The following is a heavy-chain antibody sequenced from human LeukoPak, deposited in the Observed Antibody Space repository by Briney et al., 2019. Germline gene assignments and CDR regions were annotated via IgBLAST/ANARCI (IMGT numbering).Heavy chain of an antibody. D-gene: IGHD1-26*01. CDR3: ARIGTHVGQTDY. V-gene: IGHV3-48*02. CDR2: ISSSGHMI. Sequence: GGSLRLSCAASGFTFSSYWMSWVRQAPGKGLEWLSYISSSGHMIYYADSVKGRFTVSRDNAKNSLYLQMNPLRHDDTAVYYCARIGTHVGQTDYWGQGTLVIVSS. CDR1: GFTFSSYW. J-gene: IGHJ4*02.